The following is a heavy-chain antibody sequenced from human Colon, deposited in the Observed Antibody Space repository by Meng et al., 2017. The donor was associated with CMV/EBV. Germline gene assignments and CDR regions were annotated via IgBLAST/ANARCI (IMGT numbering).Heavy chain of an antibody. CDR3: ARVPTSRGGNYFDP. CDR1: GDSISSGDYS. V-gene: IGHV4-30-4*08. J-gene: IGHJ5*02. Sequence: SGDSISSGDYSWSWIRRSPGEGLERIGFIYHSGNAYYNPSLKRRATISVDTPKTQFSLILKSVSAADTAVYYCARVPTSRGGNYFDPWGQGTLVTVSS. D-gene: IGHD3-10*01. CDR2: IYHSGNA.